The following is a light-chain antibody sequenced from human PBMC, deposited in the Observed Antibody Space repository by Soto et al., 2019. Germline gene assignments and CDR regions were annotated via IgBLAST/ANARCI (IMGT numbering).Light chain of an antibody. J-gene: IGKJ1*01. V-gene: IGKV3-15*01. CDR1: QSVDNN. Sequence: ETVLTQSRATLSVCPGERATLSCGASQSVDNNLAWYQQKPGQAPRLLIYGASTRATGIPARFSGSGSGTDFTLTISSLQSEDFAVYFCQQFYTWPQTFGHGTKVDI. CDR3: QQFYTWPQT. CDR2: GAS.